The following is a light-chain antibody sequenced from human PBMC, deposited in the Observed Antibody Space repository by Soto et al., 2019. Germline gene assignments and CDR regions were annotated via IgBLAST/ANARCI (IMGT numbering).Light chain of an antibody. CDR1: SSNIGNNY. CDR3: GTWDSSLSLYV. J-gene: IGLJ1*01. V-gene: IGLV1-51*02. Sequence: QSALTQPPSVSAAPGQKVTISCSGSSSNIGNNYVSWYRQLPGTAPKLLIYENNKRPSGIPDRFSGSKSGTSATLGITGLQTGDEADYYCGTWDSSLSLYVFGTGTKVT. CDR2: ENN.